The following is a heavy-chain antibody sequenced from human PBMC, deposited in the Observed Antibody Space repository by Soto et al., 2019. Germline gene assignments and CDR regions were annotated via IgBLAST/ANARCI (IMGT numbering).Heavy chain of an antibody. CDR2: ISSNGGST. Sequence: GGSLRLSCSASGFTFSSYAMHWVRQAPGKGLEYVSAISSNGGSTYYADSVKGRFTISRDNSKNTLYLQMSSLRAEDTAVYYCVKDWRDIVVVVAASEVDPWGQGTLVTVSS. V-gene: IGHV3-64D*08. CDR3: VKDWRDIVVVVAASEVDP. CDR1: GFTFSSYA. D-gene: IGHD2-15*01. J-gene: IGHJ5*02.